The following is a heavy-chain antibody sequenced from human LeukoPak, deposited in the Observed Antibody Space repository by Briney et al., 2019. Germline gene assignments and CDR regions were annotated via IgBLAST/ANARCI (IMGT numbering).Heavy chain of an antibody. CDR2: LNPNSGDT. J-gene: IGHJ4*02. CDR1: GYTFTDYY. Sequence: ASVKVSCKASGYTFTDYYMHWVRQAPGQGLEWMGWLNPNSGDTNYAQKFQGKVSMTRDTSISTAYMDLSDLRSDDTAVYYCARGRNIEMTTMSGGSDYWGQGTLVTVSS. D-gene: IGHD5-24*01. CDR3: ARGRNIEMTTMSGGSDY. V-gene: IGHV1-2*02.